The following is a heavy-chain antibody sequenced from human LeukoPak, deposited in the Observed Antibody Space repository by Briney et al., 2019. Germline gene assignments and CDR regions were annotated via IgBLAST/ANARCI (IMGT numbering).Heavy chain of an antibody. CDR3: ARSADSSGYFREITLYYFDY. D-gene: IGHD3-22*01. V-gene: IGHV3-53*01. CDR2: IYSGGST. Sequence: PGGSLRLSCAASGFTVSSNYMSWVRQAPGKGLEWVSVIYSGGSTYYADSVKGRFTISRDNAKNSLYLQMNSLRAEDTAVYYCARSADSSGYFREITLYYFDYWGQGTLVTVSS. J-gene: IGHJ4*02. CDR1: GFTVSSNY.